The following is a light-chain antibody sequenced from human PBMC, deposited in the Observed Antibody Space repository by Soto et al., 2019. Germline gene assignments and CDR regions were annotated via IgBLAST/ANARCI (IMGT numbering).Light chain of an antibody. V-gene: IGKV1-39*01. CDR2: AAS. Sequence: DIQMTQSPSSLPASVGDRVTITCRASQSISSYLNWYQQKPGKAPKLLIYAASSLQSGVPSSFSGSGSWTDFTLTISSLQPEEFATYYCQQSYSTPYTFGQGTKLEIK. J-gene: IGKJ2*01. CDR3: QQSYSTPYT. CDR1: QSISSY.